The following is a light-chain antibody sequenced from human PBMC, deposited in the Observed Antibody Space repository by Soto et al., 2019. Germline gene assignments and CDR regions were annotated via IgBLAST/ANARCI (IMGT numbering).Light chain of an antibody. J-gene: IGKJ1*01. V-gene: IGKV4-1*01. Sequence: DIVMTQSPDSLAVSLGERATINCKSSQSVLYSPNNKNYLGWYQQKPGQHPKLLIYWASIRESGVPDRFRGSGSGTDFTLTISGLQAEDPAVYYCHQYAVTPWTFGQGTKVEVK. CDR1: QSVLYSPNNKNY. CDR3: HQYAVTPWT. CDR2: WAS.